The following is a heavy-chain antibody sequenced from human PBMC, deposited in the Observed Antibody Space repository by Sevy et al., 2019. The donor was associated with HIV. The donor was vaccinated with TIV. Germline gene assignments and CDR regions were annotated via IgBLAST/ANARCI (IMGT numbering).Heavy chain of an antibody. CDR3: AGSFWSGFDY. CDR2: ISGHGGST. J-gene: IGHJ4*02. V-gene: IGHV3-23*01. D-gene: IGHD3-3*01. CDR1: GFIFNSYA. Sequence: GGSLRLSCAASGFIFNSYAMSCVRQAPGKGLEWVSTISGHGGSTYYADSVKGRFTISRDNSKNTLDLQMNSLRAEDTAVYYCAGSFWSGFDYWGQGSLVHVSS.